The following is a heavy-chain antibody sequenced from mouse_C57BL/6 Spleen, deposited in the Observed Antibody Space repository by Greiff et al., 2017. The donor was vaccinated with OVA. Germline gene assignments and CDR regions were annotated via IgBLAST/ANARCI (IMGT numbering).Heavy chain of an antibody. V-gene: IGHV1-55*01. CDR3: ARSPYDYFDY. CDR2: IYPGSGST. D-gene: IGHD2-3*01. J-gene: IGHJ2*01. Sequence: QVQLQQPGAELVQPGASVKMSCKASGYTFTSYWITWVKQRPGQGLAWIGDIYPGSGSTNYNEKFKSKATLTVDTSSSTAYMQLSSLTSEDSAIYYCARSPYDYFDYWGQGTTLTVSS. CDR1: GYTFTSYW.